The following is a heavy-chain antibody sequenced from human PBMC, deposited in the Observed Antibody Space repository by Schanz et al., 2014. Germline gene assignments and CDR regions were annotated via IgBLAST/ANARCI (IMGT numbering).Heavy chain of an antibody. CDR2: ISYSGST. Sequence: QLQLQESGPGLVKPSETLSLTCTVSGGSISGSSYHWGWTRQPPGKGPEWIGTISYSGSTYYNPSLKGRVTIPEDPSKNRLPLKRGSVPAADTAIYYCARQERGIWGHNGMDVWGQGTTVTVSS. D-gene: IGHD2-15*01. V-gene: IGHV4-39*01. J-gene: IGHJ6*02. CDR3: ARQERGIWGHNGMDV. CDR1: GGSISGSSYH.